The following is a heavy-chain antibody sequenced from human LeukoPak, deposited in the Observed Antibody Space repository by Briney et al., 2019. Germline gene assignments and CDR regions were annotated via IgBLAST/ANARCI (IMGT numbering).Heavy chain of an antibody. CDR2: IIPILGIA. J-gene: IGHJ4*02. CDR1: GGTFSSYA. Sequence: SVKVSCKASGGTFSSYAISWVRQAPGQGLEWMGRIIPILGIANYAQKFQGRVTITADKSTSTAYMELSSLRSEDTAVYYCARVGHSSSRMWFDYWGQGTLVTVSS. CDR3: ARVGHSSSRMWFDY. V-gene: IGHV1-69*04. D-gene: IGHD6-13*01.